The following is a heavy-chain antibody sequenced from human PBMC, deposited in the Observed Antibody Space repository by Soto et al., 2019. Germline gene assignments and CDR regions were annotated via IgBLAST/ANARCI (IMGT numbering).Heavy chain of an antibody. Sequence: QVQLQESGPGLVKPSDTLSLTCAVSGYSISSSNWWGWIRQPPGKGLEWIGYIYYSGTTYYNPSLNSRVPMSADTSNNQFSLKLTSVTAVDTAVHYCASREIHGPLDYWGQGTLVTVSS. V-gene: IGHV4-28*01. CDR2: IYYSGTT. CDR1: GYSISSSNW. CDR3: ASREIHGPLDY. D-gene: IGHD1-26*01. J-gene: IGHJ4*02.